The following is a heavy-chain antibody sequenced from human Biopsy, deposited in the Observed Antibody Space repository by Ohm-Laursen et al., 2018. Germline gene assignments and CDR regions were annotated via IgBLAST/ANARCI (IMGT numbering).Heavy chain of an antibody. D-gene: IGHD1-1*01. CDR2: FAPENGKT. J-gene: IGHJ4*02. Sequence: GSSVKASCKVSGYTLTELSMHWVRQAPGKGLEWMGGFAPENGKTVYAQNFQARVSVTEDTSTDTAYMELRSLRSEDTAVYYCAADINVWNVNYWGQGTQVTVSS. V-gene: IGHV1-24*01. CDR3: AADINVWNVNY. CDR1: GYTLTELS.